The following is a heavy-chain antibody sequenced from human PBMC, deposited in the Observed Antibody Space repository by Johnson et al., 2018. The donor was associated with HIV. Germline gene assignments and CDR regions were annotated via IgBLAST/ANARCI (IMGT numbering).Heavy chain of an antibody. Sequence: VQLVESGGGVVQPGRSLRLSCAASGFTFSSYAMHWVRQAPGKGLEWVAVISYDGRTFYADSVKGRFTISRDNSKNTVYLQMNSLRAEDTALYYCARAAAARSSGHDAFDIWGQGTMVTVSS. V-gene: IGHV3-30*14. J-gene: IGHJ3*02. D-gene: IGHD6-6*01. CDR1: GFTFSSYA. CDR3: ARAAAARSSGHDAFDI. CDR2: ISYDGRT.